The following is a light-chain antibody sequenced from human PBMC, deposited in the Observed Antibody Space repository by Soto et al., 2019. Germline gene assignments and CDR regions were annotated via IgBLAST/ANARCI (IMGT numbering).Light chain of an antibody. V-gene: IGKV3-20*01. Sequence: EIVFTQSPGTLSLSPGERATLSCRASQSVSSRYLAWYQQKPGQAPRLLIYGASSRVTGIPDRFSGSGSGTDFTLTISRLEPEDVAVYYCQQYGNSPPWTFGQGTKVEIK. J-gene: IGKJ1*01. CDR1: QSVSSRY. CDR3: QQYGNSPPWT. CDR2: GAS.